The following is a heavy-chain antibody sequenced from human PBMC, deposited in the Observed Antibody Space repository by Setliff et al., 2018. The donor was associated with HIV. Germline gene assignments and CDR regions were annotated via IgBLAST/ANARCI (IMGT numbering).Heavy chain of an antibody. CDR1: GGSISSGSYY. CDR3: ARDLLGSSSLVDY. D-gene: IGHD6-6*01. CDR2: IYTSGRASY. V-gene: IGHV4-61*09. J-gene: IGHJ4*02. Sequence: PSETLSLTCTVSGGSISSGSYYWSWIRQPAGKGLEWIGHIYTSGRASYNYNPFLKGRVTMSLDTSKNQISLKLTSVTASDTAVYYCARDLLGSSSLVDYWGQGTLVTVSS.